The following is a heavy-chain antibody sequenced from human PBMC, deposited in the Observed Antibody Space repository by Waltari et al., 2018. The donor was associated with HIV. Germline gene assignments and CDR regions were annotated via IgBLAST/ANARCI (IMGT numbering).Heavy chain of an antibody. CDR2: IKSKTDGGTI. CDR1: GFTFSNAW. V-gene: IGHV3-15*01. CDR3: TTWQVGSS. D-gene: IGHD2-2*01. Sequence: EVQLVESGGGLVKPGGSLRLSCAASGFTFSNAWLIWVRQAPGKGVEWIGRIKSKTDGGTIDYGTPVKGRFTISRDDSKNMLYLQMNSLETEDTALYYCTTWQVGSSWGQGTLVTVSS. J-gene: IGHJ4*02.